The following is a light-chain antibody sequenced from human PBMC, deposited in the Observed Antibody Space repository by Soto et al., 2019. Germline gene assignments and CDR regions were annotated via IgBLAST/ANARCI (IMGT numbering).Light chain of an antibody. CDR1: QNVNSN. CDR3: QHYGTSLYT. Sequence: EIVMTQSPATLSVSPGERATLSCRASQNVNSNLAWYQQKPGQAPRLLIYGASTRDTGVPARFSGSGSGTEFTLTISSLQPEDFAVYYCQHYGTSLYTFGQGTKLEIK. J-gene: IGKJ2*01. CDR2: GAS. V-gene: IGKV3-15*01.